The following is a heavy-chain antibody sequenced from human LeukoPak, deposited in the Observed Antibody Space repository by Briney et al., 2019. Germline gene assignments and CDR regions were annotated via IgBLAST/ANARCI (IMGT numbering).Heavy chain of an antibody. V-gene: IGHV4-39*07. Sequence: PSETLSLTCTVSGGSISSSSYYWGWIRQPPGKGLEWIGSIYYSGSTYYNPSLKSRVTISVDTSKNQFSLKLSSVTAADTAVYYCARVVEYYGSGSYYNDKREFYYYYYMDVWGKGTTVTVSS. D-gene: IGHD3-10*01. CDR3: ARVVEYYGSGSYYNDKREFYYYYYMDV. J-gene: IGHJ6*03. CDR1: GGSISSSSYY. CDR2: IYYSGST.